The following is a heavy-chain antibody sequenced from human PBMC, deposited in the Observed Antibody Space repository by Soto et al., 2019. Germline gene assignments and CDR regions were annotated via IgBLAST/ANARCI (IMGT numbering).Heavy chain of an antibody. V-gene: IGHV4-39*01. CDR3: ARPPTAKLDAFEI. CDR1: GDSIRSSNYF. Sequence: PSETLSLTCTVSGDSIRSSNYFWGWIRQPPGKGLEWVGSIYDSGSTYYNPSLKSRVTISADTSKNQFSLKLNSVTAADAAVYYCARPPTAKLDAFEIWGQGTMVTVSS. CDR2: IYDSGST. J-gene: IGHJ3*02.